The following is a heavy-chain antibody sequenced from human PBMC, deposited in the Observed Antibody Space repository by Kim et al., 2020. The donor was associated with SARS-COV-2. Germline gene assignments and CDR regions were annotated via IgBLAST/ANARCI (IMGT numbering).Heavy chain of an antibody. J-gene: IGHJ6*02. CDR3: AREGRGLDWLSYYYGMDV. Sequence: GGSLRLSCAASGFTFSSYGMHWVRQAPGKGLEWVAVIWYDGSNKYYADSVKGRFTISRDNSKNTLYLQMNSLRAEDTAVYYCAREGRGLDWLSYYYGMDVWGQGTTVTVSS. CDR2: IWYDGSNK. V-gene: IGHV3-33*01. D-gene: IGHD3-9*01. CDR1: GFTFSSYG.